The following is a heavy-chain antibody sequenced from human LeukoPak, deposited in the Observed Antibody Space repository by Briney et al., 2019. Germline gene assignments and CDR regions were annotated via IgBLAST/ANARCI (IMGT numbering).Heavy chain of an antibody. V-gene: IGHV1-18*01. CDR2: ISAYNGNT. CDR1: GYTFTSYG. D-gene: IGHD2-2*01. Sequence: GASVKVSCKGSGYTFTSYGISWVRQAPGQGVEGRGWISAYNGNTNYAQTLQGRVTMPPDPSPSTAYMELRSLRSDDTAVYYCARDGPDIVVVPAARVFWFDPWGQGTLVTASS. J-gene: IGHJ5*02. CDR3: ARDGPDIVVVPAARVFWFDP.